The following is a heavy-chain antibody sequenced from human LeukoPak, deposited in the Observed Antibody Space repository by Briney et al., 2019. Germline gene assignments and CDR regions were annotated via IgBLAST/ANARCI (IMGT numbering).Heavy chain of an antibody. Sequence: SETLSLTCTVSGGSISSSSYYWGWIRQPPGKGLEWIGSIYYSGSTYYNPSLKSRVTISVDTSKNQFSLKLSSVTAADTAVYYCAKQNVYSNYRQAPDYWGQGTLVTVSS. CDR2: IYYSGST. V-gene: IGHV4-39*01. D-gene: IGHD4-11*01. J-gene: IGHJ4*02. CDR3: AKQNVYSNYRQAPDY. CDR1: GGSISSSSYY.